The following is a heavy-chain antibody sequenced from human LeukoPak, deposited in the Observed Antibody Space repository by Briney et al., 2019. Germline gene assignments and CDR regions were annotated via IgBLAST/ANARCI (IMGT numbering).Heavy chain of an antibody. J-gene: IGHJ6*02. CDR2: INHSGST. CDR3: ARDTHYDFWSGYYDYYGMDV. V-gene: IGHV4-34*01. D-gene: IGHD3-3*01. Sequence: SETLSLTCAVYGGSFSGYYWSWIRQPPGKGLEWIGEINHSGSTNYNPSLKSRVTISVDTSKNQFSLKLSSVTAADTAVYYCARDTHYDFWSGYYDYYGMDVWGQGTTVTVSS. CDR1: GGSFSGYY.